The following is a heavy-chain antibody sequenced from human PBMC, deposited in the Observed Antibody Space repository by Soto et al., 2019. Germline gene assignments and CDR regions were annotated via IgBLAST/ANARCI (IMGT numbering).Heavy chain of an antibody. J-gene: IGHJ6*02. CDR2: IIPIFGTA. CDR1: GGTFSSYA. CDR3: VTSIAVAGSLRYYYGMDV. D-gene: IGHD6-19*01. Sequence: SVKVSCKASGGTFSSYAISWVRQAPGQGLEWMGGIIPIFGTANYAQKFQGRVTITADESTSTAYMELSSLRSEDTAVYYCVTSIAVAGSLRYYYGMDVWGQGTTVTVSS. V-gene: IGHV1-69*13.